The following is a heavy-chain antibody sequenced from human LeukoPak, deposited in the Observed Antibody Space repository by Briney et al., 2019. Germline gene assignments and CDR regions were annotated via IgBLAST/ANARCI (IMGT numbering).Heavy chain of an antibody. CDR3: ARDHSSWSRSVYFDY. Sequence: ASVKVSCKASGFTFIGYYIHWVRLAPGQGLEWMGWINPNSGGTHFTRQFQGRVTLTTDTSTSTAYMEINSLRSDDTAVYYCARDHSSWSRSVYFDYWGQGTLVTVSS. J-gene: IGHJ4*02. D-gene: IGHD6-6*01. CDR2: INPNSGGT. CDR1: GFTFIGYY. V-gene: IGHV1-2*02.